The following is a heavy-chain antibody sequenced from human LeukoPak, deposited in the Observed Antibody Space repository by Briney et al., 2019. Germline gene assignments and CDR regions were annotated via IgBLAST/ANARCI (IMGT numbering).Heavy chain of an antibody. J-gene: IGHJ3*02. V-gene: IGHV3-74*01. Sequence: PGGSLGLSCAASGFTFSNYWMHWVRQAPGKGLVWVSRINSDGSSTSYADSVKGRFTISRDNVKNTLYLQMNSLRAEDTAVYYCASQQWLVSTFDIWGQGTMVTVSS. D-gene: IGHD6-19*01. CDR2: INSDGSST. CDR1: GFTFSNYW. CDR3: ASQQWLVSTFDI.